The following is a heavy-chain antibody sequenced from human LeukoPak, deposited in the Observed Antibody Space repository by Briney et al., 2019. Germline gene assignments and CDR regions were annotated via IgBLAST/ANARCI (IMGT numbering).Heavy chain of an antibody. Sequence: ASVKVSCKASGYIFSGYNMHWVRQAPGQGLEWMGWMDPNRGNTGYAPKFQGRVTMARSTSVTTAYMELSSLTSEDTAVYYCARGLSRCSSGNCYEPNWLDSWGQGTLVTVSS. CDR1: GYIFSGYN. CDR2: MDPNRGNT. V-gene: IGHV1-8*02. CDR3: ARGLSRCSSGNCYEPNWLDS. D-gene: IGHD2-2*01. J-gene: IGHJ5*01.